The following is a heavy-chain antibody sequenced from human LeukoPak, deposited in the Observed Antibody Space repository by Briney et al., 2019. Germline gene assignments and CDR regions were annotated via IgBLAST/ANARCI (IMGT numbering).Heavy chain of an antibody. J-gene: IGHJ3*02. CDR1: GGSISSGGYS. V-gene: IGHV4-30-2*01. Sequence: SETLSLTCAVSGGSISSGGYSWSWIRQPPGKGLEWIGYIYHSGSTYYNPSLKSRVTISVDRSKNQFSLKLSSVTAADTAVYYCARCGDSDAFDIWGQRTMVTVSS. CDR2: IYHSGST. CDR3: ARCGDSDAFDI. D-gene: IGHD4-17*01.